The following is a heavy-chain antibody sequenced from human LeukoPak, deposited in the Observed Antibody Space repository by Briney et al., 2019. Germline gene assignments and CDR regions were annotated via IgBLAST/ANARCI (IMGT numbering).Heavy chain of an antibody. D-gene: IGHD2-2*01. CDR2: ISYDGSNK. CDR1: GFTFSSYG. V-gene: IGHV3-30*19. J-gene: IGHJ4*02. Sequence: GGSLRLSCAASGFTFSSYGMHWVRQAPGKGLEWVAVISYDGSNKYYADSVKGRFTISRDNSKNTLYLQMNSLRAEDTAVYYCARPVWKYCSSTSCYQFDYWGQGTLVTVSS. CDR3: ARPVWKYCSSTSCYQFDY.